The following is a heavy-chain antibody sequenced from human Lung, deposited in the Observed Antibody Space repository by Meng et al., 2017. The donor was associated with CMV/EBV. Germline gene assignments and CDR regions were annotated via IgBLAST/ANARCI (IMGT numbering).Heavy chain of an antibody. CDR2: ININTGNP. CDR3: ARGNGWRFDY. J-gene: IGHJ4*02. Sequence: QVHCMHSVSGLKQPGDSVKVSCQAAGYTFTSSSMNWVRHAPGQGLEWMGWININTGNPTYAQGFIGRFVFSLDTSVSTAYLQIDSLKADDTAVYYCARGNGWRFDYWGQGTLVTVSS. D-gene: IGHD6-19*01. V-gene: IGHV7-4-1*01. CDR1: GYTFTSSS.